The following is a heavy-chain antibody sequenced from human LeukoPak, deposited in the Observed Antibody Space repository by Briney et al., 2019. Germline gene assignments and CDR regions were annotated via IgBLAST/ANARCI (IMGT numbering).Heavy chain of an antibody. V-gene: IGHV1-18*01. CDR1: GYTFTSYG. CDR2: ISAYNGNT. CDR3: ASGTRTYYDFWSGQDYFDY. J-gene: IGHJ4*02. Sequence: ASVKVSCKASGYTFTSYGISWVRQAPGQGLEWMGWISAYNGNTNYAQKLQGRVTMTTDTSTSTAYMELRSLRSDDTAVYYCASGTRTYYDFWSGQDYFDYWGQGTLVTVSS. D-gene: IGHD3-3*01.